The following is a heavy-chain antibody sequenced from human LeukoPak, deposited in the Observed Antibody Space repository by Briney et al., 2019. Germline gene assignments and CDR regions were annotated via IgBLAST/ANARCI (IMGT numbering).Heavy chain of an antibody. Sequence: GGSLRLSCAASGFTFSSYAMSWVRQAPGKGLEWVSAISGSGGSTYYADSVKGRFTISRDNSKNTLYLKLNSLRAEDTAVYYCAKSKLGMDYYDSSGYYDLGFDYWGQGTLVTVSS. D-gene: IGHD3-22*01. CDR1: GFTFSSYA. J-gene: IGHJ4*02. V-gene: IGHV3-23*01. CDR3: AKSKLGMDYYDSSGYYDLGFDY. CDR2: ISGSGGST.